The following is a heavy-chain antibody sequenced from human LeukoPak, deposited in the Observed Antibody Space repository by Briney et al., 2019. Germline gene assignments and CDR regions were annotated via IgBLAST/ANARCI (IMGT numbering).Heavy chain of an antibody. D-gene: IGHD5-18*01. V-gene: IGHV4-59*01. J-gene: IGHJ4*02. CDR3: ARGGLWSSSGLDY. Sequence: TASETLSLTCTVSGGSISSYYWSWIRQPPGKGLEWIGYIYYSGSTNYNPSLKSRVTISVDTSENQFSLKLSSVTAADTAVYYCARGGLWSSSGLDYWGQGTLVTVSS. CDR1: GGSISSYY. CDR2: IYYSGST.